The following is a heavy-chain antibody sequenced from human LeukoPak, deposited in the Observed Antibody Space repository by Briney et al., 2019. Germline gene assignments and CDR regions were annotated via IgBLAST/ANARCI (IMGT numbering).Heavy chain of an antibody. Sequence: GGSLRLSCAASGFIFSSYGMHWVRHAPGKGLEWVAAISYDGSTKYYADSVKGRFTISRDNSKNTLYLQMNSLRAEDTAVYYCAREGGGYDERPFDYWGQGTLVTVSS. CDR2: ISYDGSTK. J-gene: IGHJ4*02. D-gene: IGHD5-12*01. V-gene: IGHV3-30*03. CDR1: GFIFSSYG. CDR3: AREGGGYDERPFDY.